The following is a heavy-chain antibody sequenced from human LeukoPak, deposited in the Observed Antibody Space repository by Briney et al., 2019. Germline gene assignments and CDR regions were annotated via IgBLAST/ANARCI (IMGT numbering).Heavy chain of an antibody. J-gene: IGHJ3*02. CDR1: GFTFSSYA. V-gene: IGHV3-23*01. CDR2: ISGSGGST. Sequence: GSLRLSCAASGFTFSSYAMSWVRQAPGKGLEWVSAISGSGGSTYYADSVKGRFTISRDNSKNTLYLQMNSLRAEDTAVYYCAKVFSYYYDSSGTDAFDIWGQGTMVTVSS. D-gene: IGHD3-22*01. CDR3: AKVFSYYYDSSGTDAFDI.